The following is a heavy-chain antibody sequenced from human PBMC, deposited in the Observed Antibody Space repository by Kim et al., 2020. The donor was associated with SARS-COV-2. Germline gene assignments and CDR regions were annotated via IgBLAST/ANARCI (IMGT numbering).Heavy chain of an antibody. J-gene: IGHJ2*01. D-gene: IGHD3-10*01. CDR1: GFTFGNYA. CDR3: AKTQATGSSAGCYFYF. Sequence: GGSLRLSCAASGFTFGNYAMSWVRQAPGKGLEWVSGISGNSGSIGYADSVKGRFTISRDNAKNSLYLQMNSLRAEDTAVYYCAKTQATGSSAGCYFYFWG. V-gene: IGHV3-9*01. CDR2: ISGNSGSI.